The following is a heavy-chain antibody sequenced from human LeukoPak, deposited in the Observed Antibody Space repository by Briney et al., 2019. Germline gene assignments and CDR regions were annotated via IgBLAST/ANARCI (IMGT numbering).Heavy chain of an antibody. Sequence: HPGGSLRLSCAVSGFTFSSYAMSWVRQTPGKGLEWVSAISGSGGSTYYADSVKGRFTISRDNSKNTLYLQMNSLRAEDTAVYYCAKALSGYAREAFYIWGQGTMVTVSS. CDR3: AKALSGYAREAFYI. J-gene: IGHJ3*02. D-gene: IGHD5-12*01. V-gene: IGHV3-23*01. CDR1: GFTFSSYA. CDR2: ISGSGGST.